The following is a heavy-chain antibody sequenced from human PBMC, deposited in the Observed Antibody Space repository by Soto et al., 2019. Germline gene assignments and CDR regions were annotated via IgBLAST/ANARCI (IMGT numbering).Heavy chain of an antibody. V-gene: IGHV2-26*04. J-gene: IGHJ5*02. D-gene: IGHD6-13*01. Sequence: QVTVKESGPVLVKPTETLTLTCTVSGFSLSNAGLGVSWIRQPPGKALEWLAHIFSNDEKSYSTSLKSSLTISKHTSKSQVVLIMTNMDPVDTATYYCASTYSTSWYWFDPWGQGTLVTVSS. CDR1: GFSLSNAGLG. CDR2: IFSNDEK. CDR3: ASTYSTSWYWFDP.